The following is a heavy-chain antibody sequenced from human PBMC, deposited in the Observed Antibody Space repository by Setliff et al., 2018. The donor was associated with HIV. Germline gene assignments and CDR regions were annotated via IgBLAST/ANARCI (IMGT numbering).Heavy chain of an antibody. D-gene: IGHD1-1*01. CDR1: GYTFTDYF. Sequence: ASVKVSCKPSGYTFTDYFIHWVRQAPGQGLEWMGWISPDNANTRISQRFRGSVTMTRDRSINTAYMEFSGLTSDDTAVYYCARQLSNSFDYWGQGALVTVSS. J-gene: IGHJ4*02. CDR2: ISPDNANT. CDR3: ARQLSNSFDY. V-gene: IGHV1-2*02.